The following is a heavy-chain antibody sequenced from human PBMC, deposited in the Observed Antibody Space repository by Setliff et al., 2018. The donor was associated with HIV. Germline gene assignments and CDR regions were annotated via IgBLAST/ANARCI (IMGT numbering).Heavy chain of an antibody. CDR1: GYSFTSYW. Sequence: GESLKISCKGSGYSFTSYWIDWVRQMPGKGLEWMRIIYPSDSNTRYSTSFQGQVTITADKSISTAYLQWNSLKASDTAMYYSARTGYSSSWGRFSGYYYYMDGWGKGTTVTVSS. J-gene: IGHJ6*03. CDR3: ARTGYSSSWGRFSGYYYYMDG. V-gene: IGHV5-51*01. CDR2: IYPSDSNT. D-gene: IGHD6-13*01.